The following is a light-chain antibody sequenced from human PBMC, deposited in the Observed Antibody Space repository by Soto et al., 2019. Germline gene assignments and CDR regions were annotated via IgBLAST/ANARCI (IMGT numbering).Light chain of an antibody. J-gene: IGLJ2*01. Sequence: QSALTQPASVSGSPGQSITIACTGTSSDIGGYNFVSWYQQHPGKAPKLLIYDVGNRPSGVSNRFSGSKSGNTASLTISGLRAEDEADYYCSSYTSGSTLVVFGGGTKLTVL. CDR2: DVG. V-gene: IGLV2-14*01. CDR3: SSYTSGSTLVV. CDR1: SSDIGGYNF.